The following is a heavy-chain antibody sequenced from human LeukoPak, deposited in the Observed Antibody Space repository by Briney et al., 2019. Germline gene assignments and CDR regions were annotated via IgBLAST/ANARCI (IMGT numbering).Heavy chain of an antibody. CDR1: GYTFTSYD. J-gene: IGHJ4*02. CDR2: MNPNSGNT. V-gene: IGHV1-8*01. D-gene: IGHD4-17*01. CDR3: ARVPVTVTKDHFDY. Sequence: ASVKVSCKASGYTFTSYDINWVRQATGQGLEWMGWMNPNSGNTGYAQKFQGRVTMTRNTSISTAYMELSSLRSEDTAVYYCARVPVTVTKDHFDYWGQGTLVTVSS.